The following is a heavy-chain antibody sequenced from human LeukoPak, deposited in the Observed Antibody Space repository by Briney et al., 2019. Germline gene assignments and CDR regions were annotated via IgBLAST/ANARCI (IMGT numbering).Heavy chain of an antibody. CDR2: IIPIFGTA. CDR1: GGTLSSYA. D-gene: IGHD5-24*01. Sequence: GASVKVSCKASGGTLSSYAISWVRQAPGQGLEWMGGIIPIFGTANYAQKFQGRVTITADESTSTAYMELSSLRSEDTAVYYCARSHEMATKFDPWGQGTLVTVSS. CDR3: ARSHEMATKFDP. V-gene: IGHV1-69*13. J-gene: IGHJ5*02.